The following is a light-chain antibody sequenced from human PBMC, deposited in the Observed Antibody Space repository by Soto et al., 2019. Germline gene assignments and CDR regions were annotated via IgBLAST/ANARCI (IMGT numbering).Light chain of an antibody. CDR2: DAS. CDR3: QHYYNLPPCT. CDR1: QDISNY. V-gene: IGKV1-33*01. Sequence: DIQMTQSPSSLSASVGDRVTITCQARQDISNYLNWYQQKPGKAPKLLIYDASNLETGVPSRFSGSGSGTDFTFTISSLQPEDIATDYCQHYYNLPPCTFGQGTKVEIK. J-gene: IGKJ1*01.